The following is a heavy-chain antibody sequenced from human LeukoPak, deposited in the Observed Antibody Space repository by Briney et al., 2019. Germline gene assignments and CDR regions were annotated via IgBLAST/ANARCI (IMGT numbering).Heavy chain of an antibody. Sequence: GGSLRLSCAASGFIFSYHATHWVRQAPGKGLEWVAVISYDGSNKYYADSAKGRFTISRDNSKNTLYLQINSLRDEDTAVYYCAKDSMYIVGATEGYYFDYWGQGTLVTVSS. CDR2: ISYDGSNK. CDR1: GFIFSYHA. V-gene: IGHV3-30-3*01. CDR3: AKDSMYIVGATEGYYFDY. D-gene: IGHD1-26*01. J-gene: IGHJ4*02.